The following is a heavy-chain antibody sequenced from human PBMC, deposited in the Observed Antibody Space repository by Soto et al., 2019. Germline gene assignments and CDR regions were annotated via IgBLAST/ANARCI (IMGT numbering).Heavy chain of an antibody. J-gene: IGHJ4*02. CDR3: ARASGESYPGSRVFDS. V-gene: IGHV3-23*01. CDR1: GFTFSSNA. CDR2: ITDTGGDT. Sequence: EVQLLESGGGLVQPGGSLRLSCAASGFTFSSNAMSWVRQAPGKGLEWVSVITDTGGDTLYADSVKGRFTISRDNSKNTLYLQMNSLRAEDTAIYYCARASGESYPGSRVFDSWGQGTRVTVSS. D-gene: IGHD3-10*01.